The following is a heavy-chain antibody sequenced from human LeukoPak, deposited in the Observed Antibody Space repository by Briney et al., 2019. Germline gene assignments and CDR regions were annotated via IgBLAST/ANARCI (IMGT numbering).Heavy chain of an antibody. Sequence: ASVKVSCKASGRTFSSYAISWVRQAPGQGLEWMGGIIPIFGTANYAQKFQGRVTITADESTSTAYMELSSLRSEDTAVYYCAREQDYYDSSGYPTPFDYWGQGTLVTVSS. CDR2: IIPIFGTA. CDR1: GRTFSSYA. D-gene: IGHD3-22*01. CDR3: AREQDYYDSSGYPTPFDY. V-gene: IGHV1-69*13. J-gene: IGHJ4*02.